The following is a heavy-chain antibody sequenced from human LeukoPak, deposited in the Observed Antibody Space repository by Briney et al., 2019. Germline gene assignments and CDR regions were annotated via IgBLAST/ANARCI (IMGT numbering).Heavy chain of an antibody. V-gene: IGHV3-33*01. Sequence: GGSLRLSCAASGFTFSSYGMHWVRQAPGKGLEWLAVIWYDGSNIYYADSVKGRFAISRDNAKNSLYLQMNSLRGEDTAVYYCARDMGYCSSSNCYTYYLDYWGQGTLVTVSS. CDR3: ARDMGYCSSSNCYTYYLDY. CDR1: GFTFSSYG. J-gene: IGHJ4*02. D-gene: IGHD2-2*01. CDR2: IWYDGSNI.